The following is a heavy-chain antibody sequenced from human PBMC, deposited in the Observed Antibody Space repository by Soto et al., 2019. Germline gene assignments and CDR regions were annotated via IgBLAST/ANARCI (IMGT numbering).Heavy chain of an antibody. CDR1: GGTFSSYA. CDR2: IIPIFGTA. V-gene: IGHV1-69*13. CDR3: ARDLLLEWELRGVFDY. Sequence: ASVKVSCKASGGTFSSYAISWVRQAPGQGLEWMGGIIPIFGTANYAQKFQGRVTITADESTSTAYMELSSLRSEDTAVYYCARDLLLEWELRGVFDYWGQGTLVTVSS. J-gene: IGHJ4*02. D-gene: IGHD1-26*01.